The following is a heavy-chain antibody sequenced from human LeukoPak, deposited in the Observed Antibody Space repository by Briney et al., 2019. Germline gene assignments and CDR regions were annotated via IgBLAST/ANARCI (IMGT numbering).Heavy chain of an antibody. Sequence: GGYLRLSCAASGYTFTSYVMSWVRQAPGKGLEWVASVGGGGDYTYYSDSVKGRFTISRDNSENTVYLQMKSLRAEDTAVDYCVRRTASDFWGQGTLVTVSS. J-gene: IGHJ4*02. V-gene: IGHV3-23*01. CDR2: VGGGGDYT. CDR3: VRRTASDF. D-gene: IGHD2-21*02. CDR1: GYTFTSYV.